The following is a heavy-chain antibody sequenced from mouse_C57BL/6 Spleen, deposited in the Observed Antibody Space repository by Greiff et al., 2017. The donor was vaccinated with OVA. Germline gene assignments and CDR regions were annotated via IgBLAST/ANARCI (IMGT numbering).Heavy chain of an antibody. Sequence: VQLQQSGPELVKPGASVKMSCKASGYTFTDYNMHWVKQSHGKSLEWIGYINPNNGGTSYNQKFKGKATLTVNKSSSTAYMELRSLTSEDSAVYYWASGDYDGGYFDYWGQGTTLTVSS. CDR1: GYTFTDYN. V-gene: IGHV1-22*01. J-gene: IGHJ2*01. CDR2: INPNNGGT. CDR3: ASGDYDGGYFDY. D-gene: IGHD2-4*01.